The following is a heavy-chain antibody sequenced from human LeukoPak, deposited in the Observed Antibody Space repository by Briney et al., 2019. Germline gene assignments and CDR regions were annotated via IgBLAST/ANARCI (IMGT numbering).Heavy chain of an antibody. V-gene: IGHV3-48*03. D-gene: IGHD3/OR15-3a*01. CDR3: ARDRSTGLKY. J-gene: IGHJ4*02. CDR2: ISSSGSTT. CDR1: GFTFSGYE. Sequence: QSGGSLRLSCAASGFTFSGYEMTWVRQAPGKGLEWVSYISSSGSTTYYADSVKGRFTISRDNAKNSVHLQMTSLRGEDTAVYYCARDRSTGLKYRGQGTLVTVS.